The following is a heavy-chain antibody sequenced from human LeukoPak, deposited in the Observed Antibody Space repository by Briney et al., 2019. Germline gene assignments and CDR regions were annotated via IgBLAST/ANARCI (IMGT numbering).Heavy chain of an antibody. V-gene: IGHV1-2*02. D-gene: IGHD1-1*01. CDR3: AREMRPATTTLVAY. CDR1: GYIFIGYW. J-gene: IGHJ4*02. CDR2: INPNSGNT. Sequence: ASVQVSCKASGYIFIGYWIHWVRQAPGQGLEWMGFINPNSGNTNYAQKFQGRVTMTRDTSISTAYMELSSLTSDDTAVYYCAREMRPATTTLVAYWGQGTLVTVSS.